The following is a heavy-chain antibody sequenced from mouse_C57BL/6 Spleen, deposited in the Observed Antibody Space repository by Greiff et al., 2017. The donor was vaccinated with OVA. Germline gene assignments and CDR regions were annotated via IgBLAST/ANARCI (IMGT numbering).Heavy chain of an antibody. V-gene: IGHV10-3*01. CDR1: GFTFNTYA. D-gene: IGHD1-1*01. Sequence: EVQLVESGGGLVQPKGSLKLSCAASGFTFNTYAMHWVRQAPGKGLEWVARIRSKSSNYATYYADSVKDRFTISRDDSQSMLYLQMNNLKTEDTAMYYWVGGYYGSGGNWYFDVWGTGTTVTVSS. J-gene: IGHJ1*03. CDR2: IRSKSSNYAT. CDR3: VGGYYGSGGNWYFDV.